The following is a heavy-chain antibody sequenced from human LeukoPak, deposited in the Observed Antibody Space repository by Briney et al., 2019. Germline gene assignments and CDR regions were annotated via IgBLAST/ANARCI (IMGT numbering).Heavy chain of an antibody. V-gene: IGHV4-34*01. J-gene: IGHJ4*02. Sequence: SETLSLMCVVYGDSFTDHHWTWIRQSPGKGLEWIGEINHSGTTNYHPSLKSRVTISMDSSKNQFSLKLTSVTFADTAVYYCARGRVAPDYWGQGTLVTVSS. CDR3: ARGRVAPDY. D-gene: IGHD5-12*01. CDR2: INHSGTT. CDR1: GDSFTDHH.